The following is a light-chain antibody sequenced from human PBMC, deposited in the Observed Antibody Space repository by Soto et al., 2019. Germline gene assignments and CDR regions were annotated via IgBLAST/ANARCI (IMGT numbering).Light chain of an antibody. V-gene: IGKV3-20*01. CDR1: QSLSSSS. CDR3: KQYNNWPPTT. Sequence: ERVITEAPSALSVSAVDRAAFSCRAVQSLSSSSLAWYQQKPGQNHSLHISGASSRSTRIPDKFSGSGSGKDFTLPISRLEPEDFAVYYCKQYNNWPPTTFGKGTRLEI. J-gene: IGKJ5*01. CDR2: GAS.